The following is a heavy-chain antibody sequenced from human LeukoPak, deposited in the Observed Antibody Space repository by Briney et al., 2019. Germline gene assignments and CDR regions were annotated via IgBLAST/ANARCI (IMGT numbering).Heavy chain of an antibody. V-gene: IGHV3-23*01. CDR1: GFTSSTYA. D-gene: IGHD3-22*01. Sequence: GGSLRLSCAASGFTSSTYALTWVRQAPGKGLEWLSLISGSGSSSYYADSVKGRFTISRDNLRNTLYLQMNSLRAEDTAVYYCARDREDSGGFTDYWGQGTLVTVSS. CDR3: ARDREDSGGFTDY. J-gene: IGHJ4*02. CDR2: ISGSGSSS.